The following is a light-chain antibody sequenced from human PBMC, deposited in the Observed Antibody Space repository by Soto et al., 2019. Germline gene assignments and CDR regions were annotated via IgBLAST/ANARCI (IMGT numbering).Light chain of an antibody. V-gene: IGKV3-15*01. J-gene: IGKJ1*01. Sequence: EIVLTQSPGTLSLSPGERAILSCRASQSVSSNLAWYQQKPGQAPRLLIHGASTRATGIPARFSGSGSGTEFTLTISSLQSEDFALYYCQQYNNWPRTFGQGTKVDIK. CDR1: QSVSSN. CDR3: QQYNNWPRT. CDR2: GAS.